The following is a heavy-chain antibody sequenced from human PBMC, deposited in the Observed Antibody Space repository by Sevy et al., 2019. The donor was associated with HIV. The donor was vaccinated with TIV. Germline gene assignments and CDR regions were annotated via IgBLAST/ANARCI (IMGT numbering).Heavy chain of an antibody. D-gene: IGHD6-13*01. Sequence: GGYLRLSCAASGFTFSSHGMHWVRQAPGKGLEWLAVMSYDGSYKSYGDSVKGRFTISRDDSKNTLYLQKNSLRPEDTAMYYCARDSGYSINWYPAYWGQGTLVTVSS. CDR3: ARDSGYSINWYPAY. CDR1: GFTFSSHG. J-gene: IGHJ4*02. CDR2: MSYDGSYK. V-gene: IGHV3-30*03.